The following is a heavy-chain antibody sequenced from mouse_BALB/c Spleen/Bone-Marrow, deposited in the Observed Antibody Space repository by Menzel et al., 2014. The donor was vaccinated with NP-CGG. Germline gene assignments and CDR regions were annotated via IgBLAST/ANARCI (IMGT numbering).Heavy chain of an antibody. J-gene: IGHJ4*01. CDR3: ARGGHDFSLDY. V-gene: IGHV1-69*01. D-gene: IGHD2-4*01. Sequence: QVQLQQSGAESVMPGASVKMSCKASGYTFXDKWMHWVKQRPGQGLEWIGAIDTSDSYINYNQKFKGKASLTVDASSSTAYMHLSSLTSDDSAVYYCARGGHDFSLDYWGQGTSVIVSS. CDR1: GYTFXDKW. CDR2: IDTSDSYI.